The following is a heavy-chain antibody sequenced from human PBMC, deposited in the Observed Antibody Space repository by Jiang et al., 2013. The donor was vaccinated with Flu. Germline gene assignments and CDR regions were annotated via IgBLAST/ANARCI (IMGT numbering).Heavy chain of an antibody. CDR3: AADHMVQGLISFDP. Sequence: SGAEVKKPGASVKVSCKTSGFTFVNSAMQWLRQARGQHLEWIGRIDVGSGDTDYAQKFQGRVTITTDMSTTTAYMELSSLTPEDTAVYYCAADHMVQGLISFDPWGQGTQVTVSS. D-gene: IGHD3-10*01. V-gene: IGHV1-58*02. CDR2: IDVGSGDT. CDR1: GFTFVNSA. J-gene: IGHJ5*02.